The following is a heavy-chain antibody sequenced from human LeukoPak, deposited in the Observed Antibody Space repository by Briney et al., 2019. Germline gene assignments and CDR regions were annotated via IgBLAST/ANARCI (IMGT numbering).Heavy chain of an antibody. V-gene: IGHV3-23*01. CDR1: GFTFSNYA. D-gene: IGHD1-26*01. Sequence: GGFLRLSCAASGFTFSNYAMTWVRQAPGKGLEWVSTISGGGGSTFYADSVKGRFTISRDNSKNTLYLQMNSLRAEDTALYYCARGRISGSYQFDYWGQGTLVTVSS. CDR3: ARGRISGSYQFDY. CDR2: ISGGGGST. J-gene: IGHJ4*02.